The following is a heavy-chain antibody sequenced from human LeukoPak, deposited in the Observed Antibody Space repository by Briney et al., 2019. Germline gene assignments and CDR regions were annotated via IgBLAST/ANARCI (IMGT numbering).Heavy chain of an antibody. D-gene: IGHD3-9*01. CDR3: ARDLKN. Sequence: PSETLSLTCTVSGGSISSGSYYGSWIRQPAGKGLEWIGRIYTSGSTNYNPSLKSRVTISVDTSKNQFSLKLSSVTAADTAVYYCARDLKNWGQGTLVTVSS. V-gene: IGHV4-61*02. CDR1: GGSISSGSYY. J-gene: IGHJ4*02. CDR2: IYTSGST.